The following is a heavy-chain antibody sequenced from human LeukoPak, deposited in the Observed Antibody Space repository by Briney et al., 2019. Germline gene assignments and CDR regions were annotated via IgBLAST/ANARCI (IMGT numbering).Heavy chain of an antibody. CDR2: IYYSGST. Sequence: SETLSLTCTVSGDSISSYYWSWIRQPPGKGLEWIAYIYYSGSTNYNPSLKSRVNISIDTSKNQFSLNLSSVTAADTAMYYCARSPTVTILFDYWGQGTLVTVSS. CDR1: GDSISSYY. J-gene: IGHJ4*02. D-gene: IGHD4-17*01. V-gene: IGHV4-59*01. CDR3: ARSPTVTILFDY.